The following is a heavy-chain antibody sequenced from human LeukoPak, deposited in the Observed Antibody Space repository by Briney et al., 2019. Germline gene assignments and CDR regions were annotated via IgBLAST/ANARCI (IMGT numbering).Heavy chain of an antibody. D-gene: IGHD1-14*01. CDR3: ARQIYTGGYFDY. CDR1: GGSISSGGYS. Sequence: PSQTLSLTCAVSGGSISSGGYSWSWIRQPPGKGLEWIGYIYHSGSTYYNPSLKSRVTISVDRSENQFSLKLSSVTAADTAVYYCARQIYTGGYFDYWGQGTLVTVSS. V-gene: IGHV4-30-2*01. CDR2: IYHSGST. J-gene: IGHJ4*02.